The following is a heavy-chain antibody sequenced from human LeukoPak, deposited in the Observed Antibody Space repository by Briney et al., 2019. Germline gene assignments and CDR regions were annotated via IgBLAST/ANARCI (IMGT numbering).Heavy chain of an antibody. V-gene: IGHV3-11*01. J-gene: IGHJ4*02. CDR3: ANLPIFGGDSEWLLRDY. CDR1: GFTFSDYY. D-gene: IGHD3-3*01. Sequence: SGGSLRLSCAASGFTFSDYYMSWIRQAPGKGLEWVSYISSRGGTIYYAESVKGRFTISRDNSKNTLYLQMNSLRAEDTAVYYCANLPIFGGDSEWLLRDYWGQGTLVTVSS. CDR2: ISSRGGTI.